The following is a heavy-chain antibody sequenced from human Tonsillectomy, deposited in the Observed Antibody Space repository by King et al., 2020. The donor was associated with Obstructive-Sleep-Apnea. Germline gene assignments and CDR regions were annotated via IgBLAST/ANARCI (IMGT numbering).Heavy chain of an antibody. D-gene: IGHD3-22*01. J-gene: IGHJ2*01. CDR1: GFTFSSYA. CDR2: ISYDGSNK. CDR3: ARDVGTSSGYPRDWYFDL. Sequence: VQLVESGGGVVQPGRSLRLSCAASGFTFSSYAMHWVRQAPGKGLEWGAVISYDGSNKYYADSVKGRFTISRDNSKNTLYLQMNSLRAEDTAVYYCARDVGTSSGYPRDWYFDLWGRGTLVTVSS. V-gene: IGHV3-30*04.